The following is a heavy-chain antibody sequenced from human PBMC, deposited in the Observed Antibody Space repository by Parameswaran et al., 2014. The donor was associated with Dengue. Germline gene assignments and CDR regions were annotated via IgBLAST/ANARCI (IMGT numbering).Heavy chain of an antibody. D-gene: IGHD3-16*01. V-gene: IGHV4-34*01. CDR2: INHSGST. J-gene: IGHJ6*01. CDR3: ARELPGWASYYYYGMDV. Sequence: VRQAPGKGLEWIGEINHSGSTNYNPSLKSRVTISVDTSKNQFSLKLSSVTAADTAVYYCARELPGWASYYYYGMDVWAGPRSRLL.